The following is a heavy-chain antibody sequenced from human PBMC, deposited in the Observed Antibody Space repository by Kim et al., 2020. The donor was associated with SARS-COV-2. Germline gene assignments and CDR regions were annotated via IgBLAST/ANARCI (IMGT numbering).Heavy chain of an antibody. V-gene: IGHV1-46*01. D-gene: IGHD6-6*01. CDR1: GYTFTSYY. Sequence: ASVKVSCKASGYTFTSYYMHWVRQAPGQGLEWMGIINPSGGSTSYAQKFQGRVTMTRDTSTSTVYMELSSLRSEDTAVYYCASPTEGAARKGAGYYGMDVWGQGTTVTVSS. CDR2: INPSGGST. J-gene: IGHJ6*02. CDR3: ASPTEGAARKGAGYYGMDV.